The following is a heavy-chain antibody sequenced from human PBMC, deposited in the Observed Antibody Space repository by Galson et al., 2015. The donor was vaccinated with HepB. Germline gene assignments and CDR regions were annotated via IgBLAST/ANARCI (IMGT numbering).Heavy chain of an antibody. J-gene: IGHJ4*02. CDR3: AGDTLDDYGGNSGLDS. V-gene: IGHV4-30-4*01. CDR1: GASISSGGYC. Sequence: TLSLTCAVSGASISSGGYCWSWVRQPPGKGLEWLGYIFYSGSTNYNPSLGGRLTISRDTSKNHFSLWLTSVSAADTAMYYCAGDTLDDYGGNSGLDSWGQGTLVTVSS. D-gene: IGHD4-23*01. CDR2: IFYSGST.